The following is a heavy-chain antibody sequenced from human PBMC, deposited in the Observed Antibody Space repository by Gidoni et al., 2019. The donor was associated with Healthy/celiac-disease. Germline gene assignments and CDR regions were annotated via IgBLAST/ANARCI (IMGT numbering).Heavy chain of an antibody. J-gene: IGHJ6*02. V-gene: IGHV3-33*01. CDR1: GFTFSSYG. CDR3: ARDLQGAIQLWRDYYYGMDV. CDR2: IWYDGSNK. Sequence: QVQLVESGGGVVQPGRSLGLSCAASGFTFSSYGMHWVRQAPGKGLEWVAVIWYDGSNKYYADSVKGRFTISRDNSKNTLYLQMNSLRAEDTAVYYCARDLQGAIQLWRDYYYGMDVWGQGTTVTVSS. D-gene: IGHD5-18*01.